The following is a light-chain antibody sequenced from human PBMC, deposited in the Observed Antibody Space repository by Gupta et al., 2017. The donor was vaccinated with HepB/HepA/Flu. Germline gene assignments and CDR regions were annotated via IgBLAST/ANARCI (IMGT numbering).Light chain of an antibody. J-gene: IGLJ2*01. Sequence: QSVLSQPPSASGTPGPRVTIPCSGSSSNIGTNTVHWYQQLPGSAPKLLIYLNKQRPSGVSDRFSGSKSGTSASLAISGVPSEDEAVYFVSLWDDSRQVVFGGGTKLTVL. CDR2: LNK. V-gene: IGLV1-44*01. CDR1: SSNIGTNT. CDR3: SLWDDSRQVV.